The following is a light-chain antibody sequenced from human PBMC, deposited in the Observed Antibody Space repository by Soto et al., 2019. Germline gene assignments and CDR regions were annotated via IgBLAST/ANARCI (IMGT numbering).Light chain of an antibody. CDR1: SSNIGAGYD. J-gene: IGLJ2*01. CDR2: GNI. CDR3: QSFDSSLSGVV. Sequence: QSVLTQPPSVSGAPGQTVTISCTGSSSNIGAGYDVPWYQQLPGTAPKLLIHGNINRPSGVPDRFSGSKSGTSASLAITGLQAEDEADYYCQSFDSSLSGVVFGGGTKLTVL. V-gene: IGLV1-40*01.